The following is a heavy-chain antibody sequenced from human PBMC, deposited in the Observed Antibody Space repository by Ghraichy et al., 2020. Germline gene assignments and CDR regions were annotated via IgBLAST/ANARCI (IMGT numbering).Heavy chain of an antibody. Sequence: GGSLRLSCVASGFTFSSYWMNWVRQAPGRGLEWVANIKQDGNEKYYVDSVKGRFTISRDTAKNSLYLQMNSLRAEDTAVYYCARPYSGTSRGAFDIWGQGTMVTVSS. D-gene: IGHD1-26*01. CDR3: ARPYSGTSRGAFDI. CDR2: IKQDGNEK. V-gene: IGHV3-7*02. CDR1: GFTFSSYW. J-gene: IGHJ3*02.